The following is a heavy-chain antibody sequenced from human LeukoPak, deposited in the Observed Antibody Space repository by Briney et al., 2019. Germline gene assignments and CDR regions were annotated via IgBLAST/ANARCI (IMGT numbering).Heavy chain of an antibody. Sequence: GGSLRLSCAASGFTFSNGWMSWVRQAPGKGLEWVGRIKSKSERGATDYAAPVKGRFTISRDGSTNTVYLHMNSLKTEDTAVYFCTSNLYCSTSSCYTLDNWGPGTPVDVSP. V-gene: IGHV3-15*01. CDR3: TSNLYCSTSSCYTLDN. CDR2: IKSKSERGAT. D-gene: IGHD2-2*02. J-gene: IGHJ4*02. CDR1: GFTFSNGW.